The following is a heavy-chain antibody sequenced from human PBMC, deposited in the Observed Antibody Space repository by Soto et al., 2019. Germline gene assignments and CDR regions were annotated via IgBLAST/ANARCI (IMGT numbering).Heavy chain of an antibody. CDR2: ISYDGSNK. J-gene: IGHJ6*03. V-gene: IGHV3-30*18. CDR3: AKDLLADPYYYYSYMDV. Sequence: GSLRLSCAASGFTFSSSVMDGVLQAPGKGLEWVAVISYDGSNKYYADSVKGRFTISRDNSKNTLYLQMNSLRAEDTAVYYCAKDLLADPYYYYSYMDVWGKGTTVTVSS. D-gene: IGHD3-3*02. CDR1: GFTFSSSV.